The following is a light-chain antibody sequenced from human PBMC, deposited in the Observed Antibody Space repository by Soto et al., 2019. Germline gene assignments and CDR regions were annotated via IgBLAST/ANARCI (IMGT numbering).Light chain of an antibody. CDR2: GAS. CDR1: QSVNSY. Sequence: IVLTESPATLSLSPGERATLSCRASQSVNSYLAWYQQKPGQAPRLLVYGASNRATGIPARFSGSGSGTDFTLTISSLEPEDFAVYYCQQRSNWPSITFGQRTRLEI. CDR3: QQRSNWPSIT. V-gene: IGKV3-11*01. J-gene: IGKJ5*01.